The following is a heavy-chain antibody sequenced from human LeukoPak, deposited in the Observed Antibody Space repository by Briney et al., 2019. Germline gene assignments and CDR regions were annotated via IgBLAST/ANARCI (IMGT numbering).Heavy chain of an antibody. CDR1: GGSISNGSYY. CDR2: IYTSGST. Sequence: SETLSLTCTVSGGSISNGSYYWSWIRQPAGKGLEWIGRIYTSGSTNYNPSLKSRVTISVDTSKNQFSLKLSSVTAADTAVYYCAREGKDSSGYYYESWFDPWGQGTLVTVSS. J-gene: IGHJ5*02. D-gene: IGHD3-22*01. CDR3: AREGKDSSGYYYESWFDP. V-gene: IGHV4-61*02.